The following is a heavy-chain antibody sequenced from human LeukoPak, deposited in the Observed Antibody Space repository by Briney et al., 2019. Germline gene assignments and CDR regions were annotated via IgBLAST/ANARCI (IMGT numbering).Heavy chain of an antibody. CDR3: ARDRLSWGDDPLSHYDSSGYYWVY. V-gene: IGHV3-11*01. Sequence: GGSLRLSCAASGFTFSDYYMSWIRQAPGKGLEWVSYISSSGSTIYYADSVKGRFTISRDNAKNSLYLQMNSLRAEDTAVYYCARDRLSWGDDPLSHYDSSGYYWVYWGQGTLVTVSS. CDR1: GFTFSDYY. CDR2: ISSSGSTI. D-gene: IGHD3-22*01. J-gene: IGHJ4*02.